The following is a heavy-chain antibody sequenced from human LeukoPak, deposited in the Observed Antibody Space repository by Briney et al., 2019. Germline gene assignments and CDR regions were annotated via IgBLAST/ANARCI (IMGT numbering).Heavy chain of an antibody. CDR1: GFTFSSYS. Sequence: GGSLRLSCAASGFTFSSYSMNWVRQAPGQGLEWVSSISSSSSYIYYADSVKGRFTISRDNAKNSLYLQMNSLRAEDTAVYYCARVMVRGVIRGYYFDYWGQGTLVTVSS. D-gene: IGHD3-10*01. V-gene: IGHV3-21*01. CDR2: ISSSSSYI. J-gene: IGHJ4*02. CDR3: ARVMVRGVIRGYYFDY.